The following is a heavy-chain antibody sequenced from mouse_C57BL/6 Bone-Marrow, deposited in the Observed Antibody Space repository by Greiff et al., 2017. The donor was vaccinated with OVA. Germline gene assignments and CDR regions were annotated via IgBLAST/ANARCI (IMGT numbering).Heavy chain of an antibody. Sequence: VQLKESGAELVRPGASVKLSCTASGFNIKDVYMHWVKQRPEQGLEWIGWIDPENGDTEYASKFQGKATITADTSSNTAYLQLSSLTSEDTAVYYCTAFYYDYVDYFDYWGQGTTLTVSS. D-gene: IGHD2-4*01. J-gene: IGHJ2*01. CDR3: TAFYYDYVDYFDY. CDR2: IDPENGDT. CDR1: GFNIKDVY. V-gene: IGHV14-4*01.